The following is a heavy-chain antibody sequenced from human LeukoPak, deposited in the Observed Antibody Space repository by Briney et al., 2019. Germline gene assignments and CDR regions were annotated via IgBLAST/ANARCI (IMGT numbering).Heavy chain of an antibody. CDR2: IYTSGST. Sequence: SETLSLTCTVSGGSISSYYWSWIRQPAGKGLEWIGRIYTSGSTNYNPSLKSRVTMSVDTSKNQFSLKLSSVTAADTAVYYCARGATYYYDSSDAFDIWGQGTMVTVSS. CDR3: ARGATYYYDSSDAFDI. CDR1: GGSISSYY. J-gene: IGHJ3*02. D-gene: IGHD3-22*01. V-gene: IGHV4-4*07.